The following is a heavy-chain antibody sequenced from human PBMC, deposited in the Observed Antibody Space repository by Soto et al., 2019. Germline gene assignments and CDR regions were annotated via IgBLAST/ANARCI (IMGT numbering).Heavy chain of an antibody. CDR2: IKSKTDGGTT. J-gene: IGHJ4*02. CDR1: GFTFSNAW. CDR3: TTDDEMEGVWYFDY. Sequence: GGSLRLSCAASGFTFSNAWMNWVRQAPGKGLEWVGRIKSKTDGGTTDYAAPVKGRFTISRDDSKNTLYLQMNSLKTEDTAVYYCTTDDEMEGVWYFDYWGQGTLVTVSS. V-gene: IGHV3-15*07. D-gene: IGHD3-3*01.